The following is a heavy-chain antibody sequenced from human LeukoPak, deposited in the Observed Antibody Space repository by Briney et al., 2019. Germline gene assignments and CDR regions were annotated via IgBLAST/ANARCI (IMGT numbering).Heavy chain of an antibody. CDR3: ARDDSGYDYFDN. J-gene: IGHJ4*02. D-gene: IGHD5-12*01. CDR1: GRSISSYY. V-gene: IGHV4-59*01. Sequence: SETLSLTCTVSGRSISSYYWSWIRQPPGKGLEWIGYIYYSGSTNYNPSLKSRVTISVDTSKNQFSLKLSSVTAADTAVYYCARDDSGYDYFDNWGQGTLVTVCS. CDR2: IYYSGST.